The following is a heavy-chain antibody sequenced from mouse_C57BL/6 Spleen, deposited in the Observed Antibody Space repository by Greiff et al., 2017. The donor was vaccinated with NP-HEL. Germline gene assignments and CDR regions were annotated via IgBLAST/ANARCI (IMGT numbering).Heavy chain of an antibody. CDR1: GYTFTDYE. V-gene: IGHV1-15*01. CDR2: IDPETGGT. J-gene: IGHJ4*01. Sequence: VQLQQSGAELVRPGASVTLSCKASGYTFTDYEMHWVKQTPVHGLEWIGAIDPETGGTAYNQKFKGKAILTADKSSSTASMELRSLTSEDSAVYYCTSYYGSSRAMDYWGQGTSVTVAS. CDR3: TSYYGSSRAMDY. D-gene: IGHD1-1*01.